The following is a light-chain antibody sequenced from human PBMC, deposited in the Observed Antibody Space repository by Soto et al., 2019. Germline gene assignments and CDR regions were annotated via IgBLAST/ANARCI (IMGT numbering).Light chain of an antibody. Sequence: QSALTQPASVSGSPGQSITISCTGTSSDVGGYNYVSWYQQHPGKAPKLMISEVSNRPSGVSNRFSGSKSGSTASLTISGLQAEDEADYYCSAYTTSIALYVFGAGTKLTVL. J-gene: IGLJ1*01. CDR2: EVS. V-gene: IGLV2-14*01. CDR1: SSDVGGYNY. CDR3: SAYTTSIALYV.